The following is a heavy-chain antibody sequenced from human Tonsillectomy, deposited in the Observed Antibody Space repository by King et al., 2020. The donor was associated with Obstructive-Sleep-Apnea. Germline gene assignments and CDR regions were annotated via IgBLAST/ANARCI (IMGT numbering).Heavy chain of an antibody. CDR2: MFTSGST. D-gene: IGHD3-9*01. CDR3: ARDVPYDWLVPYYYYGMDV. Sequence: VQLQESGPGLVKPSETLSLTCTVSGGSISSYSWAWIRQPAGEGLEWIGRMFTSGSTNCNPSLKSRVTMSVDTPKNQFSLKLSSVTAADTAVYYCARDVPYDWLVPYYYYGMDVWGQGTTVTVSS. J-gene: IGHJ6*02. V-gene: IGHV4-4*07. CDR1: GGSISSYS.